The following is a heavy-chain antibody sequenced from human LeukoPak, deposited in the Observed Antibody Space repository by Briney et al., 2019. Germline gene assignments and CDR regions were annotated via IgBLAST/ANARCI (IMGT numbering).Heavy chain of an antibody. CDR1: GGTFNSYA. J-gene: IGHJ5*02. D-gene: IGHD3-22*01. CDR3: ARARSPSSGYLLRDHNWFDP. CDR2: IIPIFGTA. V-gene: IGHV1-69*05. Sequence: SVKVSCKASGGTFNSYAIGWVRQAPGQGLEWMGGIIPIFGTANYAQKVQGRVTITTDESTTTAYMELSSLRSEDTAVYYCARARSPSSGYLLRDHNWFDPWGQGTLVTVSS.